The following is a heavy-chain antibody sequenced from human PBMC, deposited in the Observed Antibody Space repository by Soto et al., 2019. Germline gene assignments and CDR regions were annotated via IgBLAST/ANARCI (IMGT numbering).Heavy chain of an antibody. CDR3: GYCSSTSCPGGPTYYYYYMDV. Sequence: GGSLRLSCTASGFTFGDYAMSWFRQAPGKGLEWVGFIRSKAYGGTTEYAASVKGRFTISRDDSKSIASLQMNSLKTEDTAVYYCGYCSSTSCPGGPTYYYYYMDVWGKGTTVTVSS. D-gene: IGHD2-2*01. CDR2: IRSKAYGGTT. V-gene: IGHV3-49*03. J-gene: IGHJ6*03. CDR1: GFTFGDYA.